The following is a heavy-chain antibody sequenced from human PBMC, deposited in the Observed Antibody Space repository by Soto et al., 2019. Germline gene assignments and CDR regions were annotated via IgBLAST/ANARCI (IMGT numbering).Heavy chain of an antibody. CDR2: IIPVFGTA. CDR3: ARYLRMVENGANWFDP. CDR1: GVTLSSYA. Sequence: QVQLVQSGAEVKKPGSSVKVSCKATGVTLSSYAISWVRQAPGQGLEWLGGIIPVFGTADYAQKFQGRVTITADKSTSTAYMELNSLTSEDTAVYYCARYLRMVENGANWFDPWGQGTLVTVSS. D-gene: IGHD2-8*01. V-gene: IGHV1-69*06. J-gene: IGHJ5*02.